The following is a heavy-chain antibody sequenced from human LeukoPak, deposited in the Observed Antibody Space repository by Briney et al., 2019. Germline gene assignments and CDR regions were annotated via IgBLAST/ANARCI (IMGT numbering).Heavy chain of an antibody. CDR3: ARGIVIAVAGYDY. V-gene: IGHV4-39*07. CDR1: GGSISIYNYY. J-gene: IGHJ4*02. D-gene: IGHD6-19*01. Sequence: SETLSLTCTVSGGSISIYNYYCNWIRQPPGKGLEGIGEINHSGSTNCNPSLKSRVTISVDTSKNEFSLKRSSVTAADTAVYYCARGIVIAVAGYDYWGQGTLVTVSS. CDR2: INHSGST.